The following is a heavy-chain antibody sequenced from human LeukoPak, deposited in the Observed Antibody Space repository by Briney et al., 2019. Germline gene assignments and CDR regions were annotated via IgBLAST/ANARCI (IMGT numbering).Heavy chain of an antibody. J-gene: IGHJ6*02. CDR2: IYYSGST. D-gene: IGHD2-21*02. Sequence: SETLSLTCTVPGGSISSGGYYWSWIRQHPGKGLEWIGYIYYSGSTYYNPSLKSRVTISVDTSKNQFSLKLSSVTAADTAVYYCASISDLYYYYGMDVWGQGTTVTVSS. CDR3: ASISDLYYYYGMDV. CDR1: GGSISSGGYY. V-gene: IGHV4-31*03.